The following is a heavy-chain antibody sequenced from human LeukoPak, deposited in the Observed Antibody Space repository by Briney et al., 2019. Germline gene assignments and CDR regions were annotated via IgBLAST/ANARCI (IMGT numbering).Heavy chain of an antibody. J-gene: IGHJ5*02. CDR2: ISAYNGNT. CDR1: GYTFTIYG. CDR3: ARDEERLRGFYSHNWFDP. V-gene: IGHV1-18*01. D-gene: IGHD1-26*01. Sequence: ASVSVSCKASGYTFTIYGISWVRQAPGQGLEWMGWISAYNGNTNYAQKLQGRVTMNTDTSTSTAYMELRSLRSDDTAVYYCARDEERLRGFYSHNWFDPWGQGTLVTVSS.